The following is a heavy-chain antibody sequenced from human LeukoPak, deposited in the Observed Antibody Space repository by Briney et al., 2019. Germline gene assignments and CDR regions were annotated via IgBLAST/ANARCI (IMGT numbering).Heavy chain of an antibody. CDR1: GYTFTSYA. V-gene: IGHV1-3*01. CDR3: ASLPLDIVSGRTAGAFDY. D-gene: IGHD3-9*01. Sequence: EASVKVSCTASGYTFTSYAMHWVRQAPAQRLEWMGWINACYGKTKYSQKFQGRGTIIRDTSASTAYMELSSLRSEDTAVYYWASLPLDIVSGRTAGAFDYWGQGTLVTVSS. J-gene: IGHJ4*02. CDR2: INACYGKT.